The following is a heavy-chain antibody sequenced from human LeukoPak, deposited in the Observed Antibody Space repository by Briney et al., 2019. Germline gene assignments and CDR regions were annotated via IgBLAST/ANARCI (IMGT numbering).Heavy chain of an antibody. J-gene: IGHJ2*01. CDR1: GGSFSDCY. D-gene: IGHD4-17*01. V-gene: IGHV4-34*01. Sequence: SETLSLTCAVYGGSFSDCYWSWIRQPPGKGLEWIGEINHSGSTNYNTSLKSRVTISVDTSKSQFSLKLSSVTAADTAVYYCARDNYGPPYWYFDLWGRGTLVTVSS. CDR3: ARDNYGPPYWYFDL. CDR2: INHSGST.